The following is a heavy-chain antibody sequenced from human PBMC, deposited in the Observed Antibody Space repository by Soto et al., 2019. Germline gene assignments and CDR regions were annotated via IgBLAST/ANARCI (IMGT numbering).Heavy chain of an antibody. CDR3: ARDLCSGGSCDPHLLNWFDP. D-gene: IGHD2-15*01. CDR2: IIPILGIA. J-gene: IGHJ5*02. Sequence: SVKVSCKASGGTFSIYTISWVRQAPGQGLEWMGRIIPILGIANYAQKFQGRVTITADKSTSTAYMELSSLRSEDTAVYYCARDLCSGGSCDPHLLNWFDPWGQGTLVTVSS. CDR1: GGTFSIYT. V-gene: IGHV1-69*04.